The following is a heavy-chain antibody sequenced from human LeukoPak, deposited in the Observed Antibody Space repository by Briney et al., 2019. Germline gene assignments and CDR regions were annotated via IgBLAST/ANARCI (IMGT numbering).Heavy chain of an antibody. V-gene: IGHV3-23*01. CDR3: AKDGPGVVPAAVFDY. CDR2: ISGSGGST. D-gene: IGHD2-2*01. CDR1: GFTFRNYV. J-gene: IGHJ4*02. Sequence: GGSLRLSCAASGFTFRNYVMTWVRQAPGKGLEWVSAISGSGGSTYYADSVKGRFTISRDNSKNTLYLQMNSLRAEDTAVYYCAKDGPGVVPAAVFDYWGQGTLVTVSS.